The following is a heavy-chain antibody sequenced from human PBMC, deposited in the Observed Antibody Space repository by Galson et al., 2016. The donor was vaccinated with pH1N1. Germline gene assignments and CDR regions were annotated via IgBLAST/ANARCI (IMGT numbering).Heavy chain of an antibody. CDR2: IIPIFGTA. D-gene: IGHD7-27*01. CDR1: GGTFSSYA. J-gene: IGHJ4*02. Sequence: SVKVSCKASGGTFSSYAISWVRQAPGQGLEWMGGIIPIFGTANYAQKFQGRVTITADESTSRAYMELSSWRSEDTAVYYCARTEVTGEGIVFDYWGQGTLVTVSS. V-gene: IGHV1-69*13. CDR3: ARTEVTGEGIVFDY.